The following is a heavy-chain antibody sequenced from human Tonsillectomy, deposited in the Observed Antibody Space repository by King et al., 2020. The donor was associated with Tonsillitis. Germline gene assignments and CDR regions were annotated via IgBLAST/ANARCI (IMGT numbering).Heavy chain of an antibody. J-gene: IGHJ4*02. CDR1: GFTFDDYA. V-gene: IGHV3-9*01. D-gene: IGHD3-22*01. Sequence: VQLVQSGGGVVQPGRSLRLSCAASGFTFDDYAMHWVRQAPGKGLEWVSGITCNSGTIGYADSVKGRFTISRDNAKNSLYLQMNSLRAEDTALYHCAKSQRSYYYDSSGYDYWGQGTLVTVSS. CDR2: ITCNSGTI. CDR3: AKSQRSYYYDSSGYDY.